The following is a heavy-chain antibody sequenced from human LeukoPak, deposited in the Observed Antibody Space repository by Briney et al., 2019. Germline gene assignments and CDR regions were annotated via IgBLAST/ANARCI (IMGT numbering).Heavy chain of an antibody. J-gene: IGHJ3*02. CDR1: GGSISSGDYY. Sequence: SETLSLTCTVSGGSISSGDYYWSWIRQPPGKGLEWIGYIYYSGSTYYNPSLKSRVTISVDTSKNQFSLKLSSVTAADTAVYYCARDRITIETRAFDIWGQGTMVTVSS. V-gene: IGHV4-30-4*08. CDR3: ARDRITIETRAFDI. D-gene: IGHD3-3*01. CDR2: IYYSGST.